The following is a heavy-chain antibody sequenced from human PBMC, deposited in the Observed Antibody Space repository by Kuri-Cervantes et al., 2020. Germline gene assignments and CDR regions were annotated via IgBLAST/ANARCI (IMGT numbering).Heavy chain of an antibody. CDR1: GFTFSSYW. CDR3: ARRTAMVNGFDY. V-gene: IGHV3-74*01. Sequence: GESLKISCAASGFTFSSYWMHWVRQAPGKGLVWVSRINSDGSSTSYADSVKGRFTISRDNAKNTLYLQMNSLRAEDTAVYCCARRTAMVNGFDYWGQGTLVTVSS. D-gene: IGHD5-18*01. CDR2: INSDGSST. J-gene: IGHJ4*02.